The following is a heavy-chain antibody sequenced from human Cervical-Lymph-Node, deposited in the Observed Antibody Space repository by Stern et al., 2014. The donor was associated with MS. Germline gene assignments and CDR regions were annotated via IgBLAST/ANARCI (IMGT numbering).Heavy chain of an antibody. J-gene: IGHJ5*02. Sequence: QVQLVQSGAEVKKPGASVKVSCKASGYTFTSYDINWVRQATGHGLEWMGWLNPNSGNTGYAQKFQGRVTMTRNTSISTAYMELSSLRSEDSAVYYCARDCKLRRFGSRGWFDPWGQGTLVTVSS. V-gene: IGHV1-8*01. D-gene: IGHD3-10*01. CDR2: LNPNSGNT. CDR3: ARDCKLRRFGSRGWFDP. CDR1: GYTFTSYD.